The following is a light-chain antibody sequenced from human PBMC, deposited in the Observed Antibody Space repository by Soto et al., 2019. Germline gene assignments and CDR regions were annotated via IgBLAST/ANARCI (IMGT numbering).Light chain of an antibody. J-gene: IGLJ2*01. CDR3: QSFDGSTVV. CDR2: STN. V-gene: IGLV8-61*01. CDR1: SASVLTSYY. Sequence: QTVVSQEPSFSVSPGETVTLTCGLTSASVLTSYYPSWYQQTPGQAPRTLIYSTNIRSSGVPDRFSGSIDSSSNSASLTISGLKNEDEADYYCQSFDGSTVVFGGGTKLTVL.